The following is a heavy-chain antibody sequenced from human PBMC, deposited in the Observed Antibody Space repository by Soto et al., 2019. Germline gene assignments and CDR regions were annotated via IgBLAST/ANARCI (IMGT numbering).Heavy chain of an antibody. CDR2: IKTDGSNP. J-gene: IGHJ4*02. CDR3: ARVRIAGTGSCDN. Sequence: EVQLVESGGGLVQPGASLRLSCVASGFTFNNFWMHWVRQVPGKGLEWVSRIKTDGSNPNYADSVEGRFTISSDNAKKTLYLQMNSLTAEDTAVYYCARVRIAGTGSCDNWGQGTLVTVSS. CDR1: GFTFNNFW. V-gene: IGHV3-74*01. D-gene: IGHD3-10*01.